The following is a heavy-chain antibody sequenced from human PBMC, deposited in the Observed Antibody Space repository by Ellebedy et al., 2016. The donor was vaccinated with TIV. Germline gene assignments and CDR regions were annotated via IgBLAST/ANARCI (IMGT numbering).Heavy chain of an antibody. V-gene: IGHV3-23*01. CDR1: GFTFSDYV. CDR3: TKRADNWGFFDY. J-gene: IGHJ4*01. D-gene: IGHD1-1*01. Sequence: GESLKISCAAPGFTFSDYVMAWVRQVPGKGLEWVSAVSERDGRTFYADSVKGRFSISRDNFDNTLFLHMHSLTAGDTAVYYCTKRADNWGFFDYWGHGTLVTVSS. CDR2: VSERDGRT.